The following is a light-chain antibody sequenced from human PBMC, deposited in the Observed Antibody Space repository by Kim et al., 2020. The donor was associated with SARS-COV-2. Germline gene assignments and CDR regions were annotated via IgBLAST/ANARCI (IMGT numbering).Light chain of an antibody. Sequence: ASVGDRVTITCRASQSVSGWFAWYQQKPGKAPKVLIYDASSLQSGVPSRFSGSGSGTEFTLTISSLQPDDFATYYCQHYHGYQWAFGQGTKVDIK. J-gene: IGKJ1*01. V-gene: IGKV1-5*01. CDR2: DAS. CDR1: QSVSGW. CDR3: QHYHGYQWA.